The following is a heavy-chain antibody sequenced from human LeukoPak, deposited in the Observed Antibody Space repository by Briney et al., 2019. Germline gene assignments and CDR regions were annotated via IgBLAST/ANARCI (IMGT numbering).Heavy chain of an antibody. J-gene: IGHJ3*02. CDR1: GFTFSSYA. CDR2: ISGSGGST. V-gene: IGHV3-23*01. Sequence: QPGGSLRLSCAASGFTFSSYAMSWVRQAPGKGLEWVSAISGSGGSTYYADSVKGRFTISRDNSKNTLYLQMNSLRAEDTAVYYCAKDGGWELLADDAFDIWGQGTMVTVSS. D-gene: IGHD1-26*01. CDR3: AKDGGWELLADDAFDI.